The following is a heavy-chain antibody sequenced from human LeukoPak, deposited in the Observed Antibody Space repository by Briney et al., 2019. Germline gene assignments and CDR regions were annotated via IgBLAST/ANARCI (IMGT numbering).Heavy chain of an antibody. CDR1: GGSLSGDNYY. CDR2: ISLSGST. Sequence: AETLSLTCTPSGGSLSGDNYYWSWIRQPPGKGLQWIAYISLSGSTNYNPSLKSRVTISLDTSKNQFSLRLTSVTAADTAVYYCARRIVSVPAIQEGNWLDPWGQGTLVTVSS. V-gene: IGHV4-61*01. CDR3: ARRIVSVPAIQEGNWLDP. J-gene: IGHJ5*02. D-gene: IGHD2-21*02.